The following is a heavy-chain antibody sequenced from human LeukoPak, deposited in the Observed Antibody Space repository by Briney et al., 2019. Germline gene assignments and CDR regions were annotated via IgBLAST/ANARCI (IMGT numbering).Heavy chain of an antibody. CDR1: GFTFSSYW. D-gene: IGHD3-3*01. Sequence: GGSLRLSCAASGFTFSSYWMSWVRQAPGKGLEWAANIKQDGSEKYYVDSVKGRFTISRDNAKNSLYLQMNSLRAEDTAVYYCARERFLEWLGYFQHWGQGTLVTVSS. CDR2: IKQDGSEK. V-gene: IGHV3-7*01. CDR3: ARERFLEWLGYFQH. J-gene: IGHJ1*01.